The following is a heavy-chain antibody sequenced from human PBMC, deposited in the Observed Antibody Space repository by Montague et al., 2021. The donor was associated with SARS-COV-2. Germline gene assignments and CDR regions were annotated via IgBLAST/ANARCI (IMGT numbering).Heavy chain of an antibody. Sequence: SETLSLTCTVSGGSISTCYWSWIRQPAGKGLEWIGRIYTNETTNYNPSLKSRVTMSVDTSKNQFSLYLSSVTAADTAVYYCARGRQHFNMIVVVMTGGEYYFDYWGQGTLVTVSS. J-gene: IGHJ4*02. V-gene: IGHV4-4*07. D-gene: IGHD3-22*01. CDR2: IYTNETT. CDR3: ARGRQHFNMIVVVMTGGEYYFDY. CDR1: GGSISTCY.